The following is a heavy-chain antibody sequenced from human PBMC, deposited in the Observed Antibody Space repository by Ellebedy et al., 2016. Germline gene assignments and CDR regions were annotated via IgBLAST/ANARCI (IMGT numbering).Heavy chain of an antibody. CDR3: ARGDYGDYEYYFDY. CDR1: GFTFSSYA. V-gene: IGHV3-30-3*01. Sequence: GGSLRLXXAASGFTFSSYAMHWVRQAPGKGLEWVAVISYDGSNKYYADSVKGRFTISRDNAKNSLYLQMNSLRAEDTAVYYCARGDYGDYEYYFDYWGQGTLVTVSS. CDR2: ISYDGSNK. D-gene: IGHD4-17*01. J-gene: IGHJ4*02.